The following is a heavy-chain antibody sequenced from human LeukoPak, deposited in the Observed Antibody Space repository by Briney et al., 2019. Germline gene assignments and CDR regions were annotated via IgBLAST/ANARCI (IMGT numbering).Heavy chain of an antibody. D-gene: IGHD3-22*01. CDR3: ARGPSATERKIPYHNDESWFDP. CDR2: INHSGST. J-gene: IGHJ5*02. Sequence: PSETLSLTCAVYGGSFSGYYWSWIRQPPGKGLEWIGEINHSGSTNYNPSLKSRVTISVDTSKNQFSLKLSSVTAADTAVYYCARGPSATERKIPYHNDESWFDPWGQGTLVTVSS. V-gene: IGHV4-34*01. CDR1: GGSFSGYY.